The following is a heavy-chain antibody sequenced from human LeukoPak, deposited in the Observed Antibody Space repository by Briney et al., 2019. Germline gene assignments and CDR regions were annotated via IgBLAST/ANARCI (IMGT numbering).Heavy chain of an antibody. CDR3: ARARITMVRGVIVYYYYYYMDV. CDR1: GYRFTGYY. V-gene: IGHV1-2*02. CDR2: MNPKSGAT. Sequence: ASVKVSCKTSGYRFTGYYLHWVRQAPGQGLEWMGWMNPKSGATDYARKFQGRVTMTRDTSISTAYMELSRLRSDDTAVYYCARARITMVRGVIVYYYYYYMDVWGRGTTVTISS. D-gene: IGHD3-10*01. J-gene: IGHJ6*03.